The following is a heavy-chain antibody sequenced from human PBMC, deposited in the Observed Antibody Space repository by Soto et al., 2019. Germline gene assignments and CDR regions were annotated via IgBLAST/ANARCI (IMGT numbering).Heavy chain of an antibody. D-gene: IGHD3-22*01. V-gene: IGHV3-21*01. CDR3: ARDIPHYYDSSGYYYAEYFQH. Sequence: GGSLRLSCAASGFTFSSYSMNWVRQAPGKGLEWVSSISSSSSYIYYADSVEGRFTISRVNAKNSLYLQMNSLRAEDTAVYYCARDIPHYYDSSGYYYAEYFQHWRQGTLVTVSS. CDR1: GFTFSSYS. CDR2: ISSSSSYI. J-gene: IGHJ1*01.